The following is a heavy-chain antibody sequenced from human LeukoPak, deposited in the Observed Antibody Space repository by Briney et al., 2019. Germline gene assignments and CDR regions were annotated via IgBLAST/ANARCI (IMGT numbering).Heavy chain of an antibody. Sequence: ASVKVSRMVSGFAFVTYDIHWVRQAPGKGVEWVGWICAYNGNTSNAQRFEGGVSMPIDRSPSASSLELRSLRSDNTAMYYCATDYDSKSWGAFDTWGQGTMVIVSS. J-gene: IGHJ3*02. D-gene: IGHD3-22*01. CDR1: GFAFVTYD. V-gene: IGHV1-18*01. CDR3: ATDYDSKSWGAFDT. CDR2: ICAYNGNT.